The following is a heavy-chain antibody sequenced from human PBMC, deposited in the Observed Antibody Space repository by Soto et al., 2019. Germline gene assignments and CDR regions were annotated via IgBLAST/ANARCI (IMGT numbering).Heavy chain of an antibody. D-gene: IGHD3-10*01. Sequence: GGSLRLSCAASGFTFSSYWMSWVRQAPGKGLEWVANIKQDGSEKYYVDSVKGRFTISRDNAKNSLYLQMNSLGAEDTAVYYCARVLGVRGVITRKYYYYMDVWGKGTTVTVSS. CDR2: IKQDGSEK. J-gene: IGHJ6*03. CDR1: GFTFSSYW. CDR3: ARVLGVRGVITRKYYYYMDV. V-gene: IGHV3-7*01.